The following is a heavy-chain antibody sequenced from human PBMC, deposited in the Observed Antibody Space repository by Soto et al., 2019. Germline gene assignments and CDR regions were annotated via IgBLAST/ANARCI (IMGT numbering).Heavy chain of an antibody. CDR1: GGTFSSYA. D-gene: IGHD3-3*01. Sequence: QVQLVQSGAEVKKPGSSVKVSCKASGGTFSSYAISWVRQAPGQGLEWMGGIIPIFGTANYAQKFQGRVTITADESTSTAYMELSSPRSEDTAVYYCARRGLLRFLEWLCVLPYYYYGMDVWGQGTTVTVSS. J-gene: IGHJ6*02. CDR3: ARRGLLRFLEWLCVLPYYYYGMDV. V-gene: IGHV1-69*01. CDR2: IIPIFGTA.